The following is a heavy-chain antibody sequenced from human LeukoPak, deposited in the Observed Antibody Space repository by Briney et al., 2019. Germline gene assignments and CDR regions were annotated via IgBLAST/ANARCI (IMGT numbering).Heavy chain of an antibody. D-gene: IGHD6-19*01. V-gene: IGHV1-18*01. CDR2: ISVYNGHT. CDR1: GYTFITYG. Sequence: ASVKVSCKASGYTFITYGINWVRQAPGQGLEWMGWISVYNGHTNYAQKFQGRVTVTTDISTSTVDMELRSLKSDDTAVYYCARDRGSGWSSNAFDIWGQGTMVTVSP. CDR3: ARDRGSGWSSNAFDI. J-gene: IGHJ3*02.